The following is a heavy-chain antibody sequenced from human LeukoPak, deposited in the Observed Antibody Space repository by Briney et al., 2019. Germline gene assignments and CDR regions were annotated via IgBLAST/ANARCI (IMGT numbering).Heavy chain of an antibody. D-gene: IGHD6-6*01. V-gene: IGHV3-7*01. CDR1: GFTFRGYW. J-gene: IGHJ4*02. CDR3: TRGDSSSKIDY. CDR2: IKEDGSER. Sequence: PGGSLRLSSAASGFTFRGYWMSWVRQAPGEGLEWVANIKEDGSERYYVDSVKGRFTISRDNAKNSLNLQMDSLRVEDTAVYYCTRGDSSSKIDYWGQGTLVTVSS.